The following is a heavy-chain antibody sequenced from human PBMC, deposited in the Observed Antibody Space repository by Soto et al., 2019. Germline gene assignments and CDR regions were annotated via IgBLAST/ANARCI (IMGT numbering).Heavy chain of an antibody. J-gene: IGHJ4*02. CDR3: ASSYGSGYRAFDY. D-gene: IGHD3-10*01. CDR2: INPILSMS. V-gene: IGHV1-69*02. CDR1: GDTFTFYS. Sequence: QVQLVQSGAEVKRPGSSVKVSCKASGDTFTFYSINWVRQAPGLGLEWMGRINPILSMSNYAQRFQGRVTMTADKSTSTAYMELSSLPSEDTAIYYCASSYGSGYRAFDYWGQGALVTVSS.